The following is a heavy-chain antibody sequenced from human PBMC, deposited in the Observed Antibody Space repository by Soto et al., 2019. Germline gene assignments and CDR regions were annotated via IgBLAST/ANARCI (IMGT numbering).Heavy chain of an antibody. CDR2: IIPILGIA. CDR3: ARDPGYCSGGSCYFNFDY. J-gene: IGHJ4*02. V-gene: IGHV1-69*04. D-gene: IGHD2-15*01. Sequence: ASVKVSCKASGGTFSSYTISWVRQAPGQGLEWMGRIIPILGIANYAQKFRGRVTITADKSTSTAYMELSSLRSEDTAVYYCARDPGYCSGGSCYFNFDYWGQGTLVTVSS. CDR1: GGTFSSYT.